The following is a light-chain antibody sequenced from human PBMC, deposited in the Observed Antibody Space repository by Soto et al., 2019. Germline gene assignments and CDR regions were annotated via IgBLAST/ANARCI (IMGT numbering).Light chain of an antibody. CDR3: TSYGGSNNLI. CDR1: SSDVGGYNY. V-gene: IGLV2-8*01. CDR2: DVT. J-gene: IGLJ2*01. Sequence: QSALTQPPSASGSPGQSVTISCTGTSSDVGGYNYASWYQQHPGKAPKVLIYDVTQRPSGVPDRFSGSKSGNTASLTVSGLQAEDEADYYCTSYGGSNNLIFGGGTKLTVL.